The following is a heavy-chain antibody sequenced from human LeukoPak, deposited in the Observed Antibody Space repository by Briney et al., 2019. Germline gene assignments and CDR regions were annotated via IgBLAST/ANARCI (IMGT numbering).Heavy chain of an antibody. V-gene: IGHV4-34*01. CDR2: INHSGST. J-gene: IGHJ5*02. CDR3: ARNLYCSSTSCSQEVDP. CDR1: GGSFSGYY. D-gene: IGHD2-2*01. Sequence: SETLSLTCAVYGGSFSGYYWSWIRRPPGKGLEWIGEINHSGSTNYNPSLKSRVTISVDTSKNQFSLKLSSVTAADTAVYYCARNLYCSSTSCSQEVDPWGQGTLVTVSS.